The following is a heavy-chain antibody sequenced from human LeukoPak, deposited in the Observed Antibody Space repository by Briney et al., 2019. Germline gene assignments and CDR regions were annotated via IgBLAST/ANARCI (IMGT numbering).Heavy chain of an antibody. CDR1: GGSISSVDYY. Sequence: SETLSLTCTVSGGSISSVDYYWSWIRQPPGKGLEWIGYIYYSGSTYYNPSLKSRVIISVDTSKNQFSLKLSSVTAADTAVYYCAREPRTRATTWIDYWGQGTLVTVSS. CDR2: IYYSGST. V-gene: IGHV4-30-4*01. CDR3: AREPRTRATTWIDY. D-gene: IGHD4-17*01. J-gene: IGHJ4*02.